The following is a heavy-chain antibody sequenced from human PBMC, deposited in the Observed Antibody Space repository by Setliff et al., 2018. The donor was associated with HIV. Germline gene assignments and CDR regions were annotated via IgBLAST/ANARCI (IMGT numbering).Heavy chain of an antibody. J-gene: IGHJ4*02. D-gene: IGHD3-10*01. CDR3: ASVLRYYGSGSYPFGY. V-gene: IGHV3-53*01. Sequence: PGGSLRLSCAASGFTVSSNYMSWVRQAPGKGLEWVSVIYSGGSTFYADSVKGRFTISRDNSKNTLYLQMNSLRAEDTAVYYCASVLRYYGSGSYPFGYWGQGTLVTVSS. CDR1: GFTVSSNY. CDR2: IYSGGST.